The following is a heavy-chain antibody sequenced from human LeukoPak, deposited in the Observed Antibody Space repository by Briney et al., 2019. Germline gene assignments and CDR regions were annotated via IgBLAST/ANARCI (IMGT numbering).Heavy chain of an antibody. D-gene: IGHD6-19*01. Sequence: GGSLRLSCTASGFNVSSNYMSWVRQAPGKGLEWVSVLYGAGSTYYADSVKGRFTISRHDSQNTLFLQMNSLRAEDTAVYYCARGGTPGFSTGRIDYWGQGTLVTVSS. J-gene: IGHJ4*02. CDR1: GFNVSSNY. CDR2: LYGAGST. CDR3: ARGGTPGFSTGRIDY. V-gene: IGHV3-53*04.